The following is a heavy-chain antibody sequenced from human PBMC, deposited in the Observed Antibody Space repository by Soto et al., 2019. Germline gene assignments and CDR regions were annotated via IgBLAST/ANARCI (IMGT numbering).Heavy chain of an antibody. CDR1: GYSFTSYW. Sequence: GESLKISCNGSGYSFTSYWIGWVRQMPGKGLEWMGIIYPGDSDTRYSPSFQGQATISADKSISTAYLQWSSLKASDTARYYCARLTRVAADGTTTRVKYYYYYYYGMDVWGQGTTVTVSS. CDR3: ARLTRVAADGTTTRVKYYYYYYYGMDV. V-gene: IGHV5-51*01. J-gene: IGHJ6*02. D-gene: IGHD6-13*01. CDR2: IYPGDSDT.